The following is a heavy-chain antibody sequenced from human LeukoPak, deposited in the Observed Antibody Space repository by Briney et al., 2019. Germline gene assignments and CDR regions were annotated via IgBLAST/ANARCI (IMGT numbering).Heavy chain of an antibody. V-gene: IGHV3-49*04. D-gene: IGHD2-15*01. CDR3: TRNLDLVVVVAAHDY. CDR1: GFTFGDYA. J-gene: IGHJ4*02. Sequence: PGGSLRLSCTATGFTFGDYAMSWVRQAPGEGLEWVGFIRSKVYGGTAEYAASVKGRFTISRDDSKSIAYLQMNSLKTEDTAVYYCTRNLDLVVVVAAHDYWGQGTLVTVSS. CDR2: IRSKVYGGTA.